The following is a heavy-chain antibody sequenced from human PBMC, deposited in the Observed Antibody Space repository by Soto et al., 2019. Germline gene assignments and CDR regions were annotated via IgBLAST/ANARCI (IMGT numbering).Heavy chain of an antibody. J-gene: IGHJ6*03. Sequence: GGSLRLSCAASGFTFSSYAMSWVRQAPGKGLEWVSAISGSGGSTYYADSVKGRFTISRDNSKNTLYLQMNSLRAEDTAVYYCAKDSIPAATDYYYYYMDVWGKGTTVTVSS. D-gene: IGHD2-2*01. CDR2: ISGSGGST. CDR3: AKDSIPAATDYYYYYMDV. V-gene: IGHV3-23*01. CDR1: GFTFSSYA.